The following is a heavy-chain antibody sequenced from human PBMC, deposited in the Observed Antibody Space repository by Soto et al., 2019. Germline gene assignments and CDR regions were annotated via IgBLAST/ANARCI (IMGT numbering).Heavy chain of an antibody. CDR1: GGSISSGGYS. CDR2: IYHSGST. Sequence: SETLSLTCAVSGGSISSGGYSWSWIRQPPGKGLEWIEYIYHSGSTYYNPSLKSRVTISVDRSKNQFSLKLSSVTAADTAVYYCARGCVGILVAHPDRMYFSAQGTTVSVS. V-gene: IGHV4-30-2*01. J-gene: IGHJ6*02. D-gene: IGHD2-2*01. CDR3: ARGCVGILVAHPDRMYF.